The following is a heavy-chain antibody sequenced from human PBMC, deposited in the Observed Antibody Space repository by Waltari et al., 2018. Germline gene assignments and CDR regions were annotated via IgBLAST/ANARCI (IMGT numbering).Heavy chain of an antibody. J-gene: IGHJ5*02. CDR3: ARAAYDYVWGRYNWFDP. Sequence: QVQLVQSGAEVKKPGSSVKVSCKASGGTFSSYAISWVRQAPGQGLEWMGGIIPIFGTANYAQKFQGRVTITADESTSTAYMELSSLRSEDTAVYYCARAAYDYVWGRYNWFDPWGQGTLVTVSS. D-gene: IGHD3-16*01. CDR2: IIPIFGTA. V-gene: IGHV1-69*12. CDR1: GGTFSSYA.